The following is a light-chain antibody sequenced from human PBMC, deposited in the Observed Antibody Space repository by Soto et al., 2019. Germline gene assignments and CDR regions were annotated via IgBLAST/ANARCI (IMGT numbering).Light chain of an antibody. CDR1: QSISSW. J-gene: IGKJ2*01. Sequence: DIQMTPSPSTLSASVGDRVTITCRARQSISSWLAWYQQKPGKAPKLLIYRASNLQSGVPSRFSGSGPGTEFTLTISSLQPDDCATYYCQRYVGYSLTFGQGTKLEIK. CDR3: QRYVGYSLT. CDR2: RAS. V-gene: IGKV1-5*03.